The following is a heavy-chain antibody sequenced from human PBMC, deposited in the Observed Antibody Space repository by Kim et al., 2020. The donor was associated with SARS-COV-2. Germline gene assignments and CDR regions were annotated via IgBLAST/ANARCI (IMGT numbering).Heavy chain of an antibody. Sequence: RYEQKFQGRVTMTRDTSTSTVYMELSSLRSEDTAVYYCARGYSNGGWFDPWGQGTLVTVSS. D-gene: IGHD6-19*01. J-gene: IGHJ5*02. CDR3: ARGYSNGGWFDP. V-gene: IGHV1-46*01.